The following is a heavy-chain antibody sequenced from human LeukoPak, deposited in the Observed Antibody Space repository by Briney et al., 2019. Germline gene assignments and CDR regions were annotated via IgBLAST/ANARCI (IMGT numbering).Heavy chain of an antibody. Sequence: HAPAQKNKWMGWINPNSGGTNYAQKIQGRVTMTRDTSINTAYMELSGLRSDDTAVYFCARDIRPRVESFDYWGQGTLVAVSS. D-gene: IGHD3-3*01. CDR3: ARDIRPRVESFDY. V-gene: IGHV1-2*02. J-gene: IGHJ4*02. CDR2: INPNSGGT.